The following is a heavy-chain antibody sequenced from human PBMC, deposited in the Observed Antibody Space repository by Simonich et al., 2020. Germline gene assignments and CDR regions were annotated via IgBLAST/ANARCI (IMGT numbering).Heavy chain of an antibody. D-gene: IGHD4-17*01. CDR1: GFTFSSYA. J-gene: IGHJ4*02. CDR3: ARDHDYGDYYFDY. Sequence: QVQLVESGGGVVQPGRSLRLSCAASGFTFSSYAMHWVRQAPGKGLGWRAGISYDGSNKYYADSVKGRFTISRDNSKNTLYLQMNSLRAEDTAVYYCARDHDYGDYYFDYWGQGTLVTVSS. V-gene: IGHV3-30*04. CDR2: ISYDGSNK.